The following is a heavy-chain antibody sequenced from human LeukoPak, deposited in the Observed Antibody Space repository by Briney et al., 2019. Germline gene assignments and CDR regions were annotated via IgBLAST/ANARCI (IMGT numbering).Heavy chain of an antibody. Sequence: PGGSLRLSCAASGFTFTSYAMSWVRQAPGKGLEWVSSISANGGSTYYADSVKGRLTISRADSKSTVYLQMNSLRAGDTALYYCARDHRVAAAFDYWGQGALVTVSP. V-gene: IGHV3-23*01. J-gene: IGHJ4*02. CDR1: GFTFTSYA. CDR2: ISANGGST. CDR3: ARDHRVAAAFDY. D-gene: IGHD2-2*01.